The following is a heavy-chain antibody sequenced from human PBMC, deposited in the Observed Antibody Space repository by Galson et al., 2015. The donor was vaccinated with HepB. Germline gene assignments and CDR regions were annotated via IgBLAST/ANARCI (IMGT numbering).Heavy chain of an antibody. J-gene: IGHJ3*02. CDR2: TYYRSRWIN. CDR1: GDSVSSNNAI. Sequence: CAISGDSVSSNNAIWNWIRQSPSRGLEWLGRTYYRSRWINDYGESVKSRITINTDTSMNHFSLQLNSVTPEDTALYYCASWAFDIWGQGTMVTVSS. CDR3: ASWAFDI. V-gene: IGHV6-1*01.